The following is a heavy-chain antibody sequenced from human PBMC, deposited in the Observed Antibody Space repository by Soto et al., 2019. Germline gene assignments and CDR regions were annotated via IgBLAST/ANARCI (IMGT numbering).Heavy chain of an antibody. V-gene: IGHV1-69*08. Sequence: QVQLVQSGAEVKKPGSSVKVSCKASGGTFSRYSITWVRQAPGHGLEWIGRIIPIFGIASYAQKFQGRVTITADESTSTAYRGLGSLRSDDTAVYYCAREDRDRETGLVPAAIDGMDVWGQGTTVTVSS. CDR1: GGTFSRYS. J-gene: IGHJ6*02. CDR2: IIPIFGIA. D-gene: IGHD2-2*01. CDR3: AREDRDRETGLVPAAIDGMDV.